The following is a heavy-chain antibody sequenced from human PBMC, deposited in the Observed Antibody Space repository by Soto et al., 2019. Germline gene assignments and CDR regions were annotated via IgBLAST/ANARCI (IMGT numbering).Heavy chain of an antibody. V-gene: IGHV4-30-4*01. J-gene: IGHJ4*02. CDR2: IYYSGST. CDR3: ARAPSYYDSSGYYTPVDY. Sequence: SETLSLTCTVSGGSISSGDYYWSWIRQPPGKGLEWIGYIYYSGSTYYNPSLKSRVTISVDTSKNQFSLKLSSVTAADTAVYYCARAPSYYDSSGYYTPVDYWGQGTLVTVSS. CDR1: GGSISSGDYY. D-gene: IGHD3-22*01.